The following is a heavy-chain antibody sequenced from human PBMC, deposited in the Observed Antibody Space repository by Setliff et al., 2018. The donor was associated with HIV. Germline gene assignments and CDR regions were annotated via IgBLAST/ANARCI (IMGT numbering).Heavy chain of an antibody. CDR2: IKQDGSEK. V-gene: IGHV3-7*01. J-gene: IGHJ5*02. D-gene: IGHD6-19*01. Sequence: GGSLRLSCVASGLTFNRYWMSWVRQAPGKGLEWVANIKQDGSEKYYVDSVKGRFTISRDNAKNSLYLQMNSLRAEDTAVYYCARGPIAVAGKRNWFDPWGQGTLVTVSS. CDR1: GLTFNRYW. CDR3: ARGPIAVAGKRNWFDP.